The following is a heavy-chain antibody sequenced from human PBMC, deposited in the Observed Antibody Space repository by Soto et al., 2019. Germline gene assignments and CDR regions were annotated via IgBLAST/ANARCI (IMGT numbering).Heavy chain of an antibody. CDR2: ISGSGGST. J-gene: IGHJ4*02. CDR3: AKDREKAVGATGYFDY. D-gene: IGHD1-26*01. V-gene: IGHV3-23*01. CDR1: GFTFSRYA. Sequence: EVQLLESGGGLVQPGGSLRLSCAASGFTFSRYAMSWVRQAPGKGLEWVSAISGSGGSTYYADSVKGRFTISRDNSKNTLYLQMNSLRAEDTAVYYCAKDREKAVGATGYFDYWGQGTLVTVSS.